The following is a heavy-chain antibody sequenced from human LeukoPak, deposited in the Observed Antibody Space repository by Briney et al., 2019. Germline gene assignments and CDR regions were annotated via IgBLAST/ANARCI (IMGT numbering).Heavy chain of an antibody. CDR3: AKVETAYYDSSGYFYY. J-gene: IGHJ4*02. D-gene: IGHD3-22*01. CDR1: GLIFDVYD. V-gene: IGHV3-9*01. CDR2: IRWNSGSI. Sequence: GRSETLLCALSGLIFDVYDVQCARHSRGEGRVWLTDIRWNSGSIGYADSVKGRFTISRDNAKNSLYLQMNSLRAEDTALYYCAKVETAYYDSSGYFYYWGQGALVTVSS.